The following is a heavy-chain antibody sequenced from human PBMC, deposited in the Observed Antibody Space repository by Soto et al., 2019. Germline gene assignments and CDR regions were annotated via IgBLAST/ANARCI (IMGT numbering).Heavy chain of an antibody. D-gene: IGHD3-22*01. CDR3: ARYDSSGYYHNDAFDI. CDR2: INAGNGNT. Sequence: GASVKVSCKASGYTFTSYAMHWVRQAPGQRLEWMGWINAGNGNTKYSQKFQGRVTITRDTSASTAYMELSSLRSEDTAVYYCARYDSSGYYHNDAFDIWGQGPIVTVSS. CDR1: GYTFTSYA. J-gene: IGHJ3*02. V-gene: IGHV1-3*01.